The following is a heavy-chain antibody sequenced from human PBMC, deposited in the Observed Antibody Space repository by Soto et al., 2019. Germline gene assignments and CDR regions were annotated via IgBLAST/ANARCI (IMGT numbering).Heavy chain of an antibody. CDR3: ARVGHITNYGMAV. CDR2: IIPFFGTS. J-gene: IGHJ6*02. V-gene: IGHV1-69*01. D-gene: IGHD1-26*01. Sequence: QVQLVQSGAEVKKPGSSVKVSCEASGGTFSSYPINWVRQAPGQGLEWMGGIIPFFGTSNYAQKFQGRVTITADDSTSTAYMELRCLRSEDTAVYYCARVGHITNYGMAVWGQGTTVTVSS. CDR1: GGTFSSYP.